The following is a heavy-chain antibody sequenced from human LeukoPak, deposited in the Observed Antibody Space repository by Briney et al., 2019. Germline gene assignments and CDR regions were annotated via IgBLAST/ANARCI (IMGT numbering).Heavy chain of an antibody. V-gene: IGHV4-39*07. J-gene: IGHJ4*02. CDR1: GGSISSGGYY. Sequence: PSETLSLTCTVSGGSISSGGYYWSWIRQPPGKGLEWIGEINHSGSTNYNPSLKSRVTISVDTSKNQFSLKLSSVTAADTAVYYCARSGIWFGELFGTFDYWGQGTLVTVSS. D-gene: IGHD3-10*01. CDR2: INHSGST. CDR3: ARSGIWFGELFGTFDY.